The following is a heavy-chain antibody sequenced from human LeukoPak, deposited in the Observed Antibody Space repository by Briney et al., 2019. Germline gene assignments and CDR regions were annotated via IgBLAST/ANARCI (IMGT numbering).Heavy chain of an antibody. CDR2: ISGSGSST. D-gene: IGHD3-10*01. CDR3: AKQLYGSGSYPIDY. Sequence: GGSLRLSCAASGFTFSSYAMSWVRQAPGKGLEWVSAISGSGSSTYYADSVKGRFTISRDNSKNTLYLQMNSLRAEDTAVYYCAKQLYGSGSYPIDYWGQGTLVTVSS. J-gene: IGHJ4*02. CDR1: GFTFSSYA. V-gene: IGHV3-23*01.